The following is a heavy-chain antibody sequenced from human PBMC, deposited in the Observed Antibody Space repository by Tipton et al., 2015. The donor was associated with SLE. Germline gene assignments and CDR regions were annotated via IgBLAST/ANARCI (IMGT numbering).Heavy chain of an antibody. CDR2: IYTNENT. D-gene: IGHD3-16*01. Sequence: TLSLTCTVSGGSISSYYWSWIRQPAGGGLEWIGRIYTNENTNYNPSLKSRVTMSVDTSKNHFSLKLISVTAADTAVYYCARAPLRLGDSDWNYYMDVWGNGTTVTVSS. CDR1: GGSISSYY. V-gene: IGHV4-4*07. CDR3: ARAPLRLGDSDWNYYMDV. J-gene: IGHJ6*03.